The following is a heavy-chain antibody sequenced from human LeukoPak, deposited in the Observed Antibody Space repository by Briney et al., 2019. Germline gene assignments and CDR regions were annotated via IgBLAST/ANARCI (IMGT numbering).Heavy chain of an antibody. Sequence: SETLSLTCAVYGGSFSGYYGSWIRQPPGQGLKLFGEINHSGSTNYNPSLKSRVTISVDTSKNQFSLKLSSVTAADTAVYYCARGGPNYDFWSGHALEIWAQGTMVTVSS. CDR3: ARGGPNYDFWSGHALEI. CDR1: GGSFSGYY. CDR2: INHSGST. J-gene: IGHJ3*02. V-gene: IGHV4-34*01. D-gene: IGHD3-3*01.